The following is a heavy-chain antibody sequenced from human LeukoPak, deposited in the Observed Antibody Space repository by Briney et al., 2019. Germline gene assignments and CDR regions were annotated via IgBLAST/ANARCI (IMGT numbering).Heavy chain of an antibody. CDR1: GFSFSSYW. CDR3: AKATSNRAGDYFDY. D-gene: IGHD3-10*01. CDR2: ISGSGGST. V-gene: IGHV3-23*01. J-gene: IGHJ4*02. Sequence: PGGSLRLSCTASGFSFSSYWMSWVRQAPGKGLEWVSAISGSGGSTYYADSVKGRFTISRDNSKNTLYLQMNSPRAEDTAVYYCAKATSNRAGDYFDYWGQGTLVTVSS.